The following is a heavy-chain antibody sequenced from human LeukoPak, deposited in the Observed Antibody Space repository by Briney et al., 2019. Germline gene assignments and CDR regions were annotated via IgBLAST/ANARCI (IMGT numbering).Heavy chain of an antibody. CDR1: GGSISRYY. CDR2: IYYSGST. CDR3: VRYYYDSSGYYNFDC. D-gene: IGHD3-22*01. V-gene: IGHV4-59*01. J-gene: IGHJ4*02. Sequence: SETLSLTCTVSGGSISRYYWSWIRQPPGKGLEWIGYIYYSGSTNYNPSLKSRVTISVDTSKNQFSLKLSSVTAADTAVYYCVRYYYDSSGYYNFDCWGQGTLVTVSS.